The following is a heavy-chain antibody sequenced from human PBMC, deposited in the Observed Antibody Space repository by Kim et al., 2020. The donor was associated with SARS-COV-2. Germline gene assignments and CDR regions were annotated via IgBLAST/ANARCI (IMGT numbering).Heavy chain of an antibody. D-gene: IGHD1-1*01. J-gene: IGHJ3*02. Sequence: VKGRFTSSRDDSKNTLYLQMNSVKTEDTAVYYCTTGVTTGTNRSPKAFDIWGQGTMVTVSS. CDR3: TTGVTTGTNRSPKAFDI. V-gene: IGHV3-15*01.